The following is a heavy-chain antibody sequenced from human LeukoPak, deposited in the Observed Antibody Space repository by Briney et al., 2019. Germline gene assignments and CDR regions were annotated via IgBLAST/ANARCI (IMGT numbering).Heavy chain of an antibody. Sequence: ASVKVSCKVSGYSLSQLSIHSVRQAPGKGLEWMGGFDFEDGETLYAQKFRGRLTVTEDTSTDTSYMELSSLAYDDTAVYYCATETPPSGTYSVHFDSWGQGTLVTVSS. V-gene: IGHV1-24*01. J-gene: IGHJ4*02. D-gene: IGHD1-26*01. CDR1: GYSLSQLS. CDR3: ATETPPSGTYSVHFDS. CDR2: FDFEDGET.